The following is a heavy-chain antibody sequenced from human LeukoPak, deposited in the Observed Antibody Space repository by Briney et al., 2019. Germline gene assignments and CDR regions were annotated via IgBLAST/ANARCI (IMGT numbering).Heavy chain of an antibody. J-gene: IGHJ4*02. CDR1: GGSISSNSYY. V-gene: IGHV4-39*07. D-gene: IGHD4-17*01. Sequence: PSETLSLTYTVSGGSISSNSYYWGWIRQPPGKGLEWIGSIYYSGSTYYNPSLKSRVTISVDMSKNQLSLKLSPVTAADTAVYYCARGVMTTVTPWYYFDYWGQGTLVTVSS. CDR3: ARGVMTTVTPWYYFDY. CDR2: IYYSGST.